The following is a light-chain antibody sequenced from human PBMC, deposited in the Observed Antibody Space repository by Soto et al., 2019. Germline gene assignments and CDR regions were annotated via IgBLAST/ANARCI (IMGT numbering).Light chain of an antibody. CDR3: QQYHKWPIT. J-gene: IGKJ5*01. V-gene: IGKV3-15*01. Sequence: EIVMTQSPATLSVSPGERATLSCRASQSVSSNLAWYQQKPGQAPRLLIYGASTRAAGLPDRFSGSGSGIEFTLTISSLQSEDFAVYYCQQYHKWPITFGQGTRLEIK. CDR1: QSVSSN. CDR2: GAS.